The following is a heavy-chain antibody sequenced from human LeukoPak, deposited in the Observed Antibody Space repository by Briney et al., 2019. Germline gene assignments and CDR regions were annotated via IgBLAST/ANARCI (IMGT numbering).Heavy chain of an antibody. V-gene: IGHV3-21*01. CDR1: GFTFSSYS. CDR2: ISSSNYI. Sequence: GGSLRLSCAASGFTFSSYSMNWVRQAPGKGLEWVSSISSSNYIYYADSVKGRFTISRDNAKNSLYLQMNSLRAEDTAVYYCARDLRSSGWYYFDYWGQGTLVTVSS. CDR3: ARDLRSSGWYYFDY. J-gene: IGHJ4*02. D-gene: IGHD6-19*01.